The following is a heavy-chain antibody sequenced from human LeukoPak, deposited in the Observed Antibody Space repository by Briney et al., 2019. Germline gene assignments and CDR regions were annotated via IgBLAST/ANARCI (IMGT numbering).Heavy chain of an antibody. CDR2: ISGGDTST. J-gene: IGHJ4*02. CDR3: AKNLNGGNTHSDY. V-gene: IGHV3-23*01. Sequence: GGSLRLSCAASGFIFSSYAMNWVRQPPGKGLEWVSTISGGDTSTFYADSVKGRFTISRDNSKNTLYLKMNNLRAEDTAVYYCAKNLNGGNTHSDYWGQGTLVTVSS. D-gene: IGHD4-23*01. CDR1: GFIFSSYA.